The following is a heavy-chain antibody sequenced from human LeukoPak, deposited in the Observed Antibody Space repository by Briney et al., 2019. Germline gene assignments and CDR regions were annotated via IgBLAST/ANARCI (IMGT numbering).Heavy chain of an antibody. CDR3: ARDRYSGSGSRALYFDY. CDR1: GFTLSSYG. D-gene: IGHD3-10*01. J-gene: IGHJ4*02. V-gene: IGHV3-33*01. CDR2: IWYDGSNI. Sequence: GGSLRLSCAVSGFTLSSYGMHWVRQAPGKGLEWVAVIWYDGSNINYVDSVKGRFTISRDETKNTLYLQMNTLRAEGTAMYYCARDRYSGSGSRALYFDYWGQGTLVTVSS.